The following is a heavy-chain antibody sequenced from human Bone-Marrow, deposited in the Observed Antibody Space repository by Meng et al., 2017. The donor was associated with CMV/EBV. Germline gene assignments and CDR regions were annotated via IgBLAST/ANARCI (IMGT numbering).Heavy chain of an antibody. D-gene: IGHD1-26*01. V-gene: IGHV3-23*01. Sequence: GGSLSLSCAASGFTFSSCAMSWVRQAPGKGLEWISAISGGGGTTYYADSVKGRFTISRDNSKNMVYLQMSSLRVEDTAVYYCAKGEASRGSGCYDWGHGKLVTVSS. CDR1: GFTFSSCA. J-gene: IGHJ4*01. CDR3: AKGEASRGSGCYD. CDR2: ISGGGGTT.